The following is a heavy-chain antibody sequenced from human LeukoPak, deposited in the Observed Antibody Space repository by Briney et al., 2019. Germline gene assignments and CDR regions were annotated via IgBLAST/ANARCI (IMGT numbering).Heavy chain of an antibody. CDR2: ISVYNGNT. Sequence: ASVKVSCKASGYTFTSYGISWVRQAPGQGLEWMGWISVYNGNTSYAQKLQGRVTMTTDTSTSTAHMELRSLRSDDTAVYYCARVWGSGWPLYYYYYGMDVWGQGTTVTVSS. CDR1: GYTFTSYG. V-gene: IGHV1-18*01. J-gene: IGHJ6*02. CDR3: ARVWGSGWPLYYYYYGMDV. D-gene: IGHD6-19*01.